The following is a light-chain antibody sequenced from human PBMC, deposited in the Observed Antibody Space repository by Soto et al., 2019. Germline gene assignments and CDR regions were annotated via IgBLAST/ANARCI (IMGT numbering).Light chain of an antibody. Sequence: QSALTQPASVSGSPGQSITISCSGTSSDVGGYNYVSWYQQHPGKAPKLMIYEVNHRPAGVSTRFSGSKSGNTASLTIAGLQAEDEADYFCSSYTRSNTRVFGGGTKLTVL. CDR1: SSDVGGYNY. CDR3: SSYTRSNTRV. CDR2: EVN. J-gene: IGLJ3*02. V-gene: IGLV2-14*01.